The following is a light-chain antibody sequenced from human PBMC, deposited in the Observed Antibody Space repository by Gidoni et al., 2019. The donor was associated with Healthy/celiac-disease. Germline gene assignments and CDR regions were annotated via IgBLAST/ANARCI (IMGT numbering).Light chain of an antibody. Sequence: DIQMTQSTSTLSASVGDRVTITCRASQSISSWLAWYQQQPGKAPKLLIYKASSLESGVPSRFSGSVSGTEFTLTISSLQPDDFATYYCQQYNSYPLYTFGQGTKLEI. J-gene: IGKJ2*01. CDR2: KAS. V-gene: IGKV1-5*03. CDR3: QQYNSYPLYT. CDR1: QSISSW.